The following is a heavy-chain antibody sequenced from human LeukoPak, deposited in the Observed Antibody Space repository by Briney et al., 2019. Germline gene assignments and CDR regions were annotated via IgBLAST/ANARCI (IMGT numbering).Heavy chain of an antibody. Sequence: GGSLRLSCEAPGITLSTYWMTWVRQAPGKGLEWVGNINQDGSARYYVDSVKGRFTISGDNAKNSLFLQMNSLRAEDTAVYYCARSANIFGATCNYWGQGTLVTVS. J-gene: IGHJ4*02. V-gene: IGHV3-7*04. D-gene: IGHD3-3*01. CDR2: INQDGSAR. CDR1: GITLSTYW. CDR3: ARSANIFGATCNY.